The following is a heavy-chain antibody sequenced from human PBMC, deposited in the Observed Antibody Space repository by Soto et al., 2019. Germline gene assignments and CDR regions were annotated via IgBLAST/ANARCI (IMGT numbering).Heavy chain of an antibody. CDR3: VAYSSGTEADWFDP. J-gene: IGHJ5*02. Sequence: PSETLSLTCTVSGGSISSGDYYWSWIRQPPGKGLEWIGYIYYSGSTYYNPSLKSRVTISVDTSKNQFSLKLSSVTAADTAVYYCVAYSSGTEADWFDPWGQGTLVTVSS. CDR1: GGSISSGDYY. CDR2: IYYSGST. D-gene: IGHD3-10*01. V-gene: IGHV4-30-4*01.